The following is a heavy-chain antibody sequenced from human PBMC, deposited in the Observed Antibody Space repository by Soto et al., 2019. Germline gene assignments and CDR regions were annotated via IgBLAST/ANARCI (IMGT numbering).Heavy chain of an antibody. CDR3: ARGYSYGSPPTFDY. D-gene: IGHD5-18*01. Sequence: ETLSLTCAVYGGSFSGYYWSWIRQPPGKGLEWIGEINHSGSTNYNPSLKSRVTISVDTSKNQFSLKLSSVTAADTAVYYCARGYSYGSPPTFDYWGQGTLVTVSS. J-gene: IGHJ4*02. V-gene: IGHV4-34*01. CDR1: GGSFSGYY. CDR2: INHSGST.